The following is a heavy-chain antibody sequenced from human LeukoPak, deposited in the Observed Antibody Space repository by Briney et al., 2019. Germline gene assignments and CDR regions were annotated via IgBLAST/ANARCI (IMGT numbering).Heavy chain of an antibody. V-gene: IGHV1-69*05. CDR1: XXTFXXYX. Sequence: XXKASXXTFXXYXXSWVRQAPGQGXEWXGGIIPIFGTTKYAQRVQGRVTMSTDESRTTAYMELRSLISEDTAVYYCARNGQQVRYFQHWGQGTLVTVSS. J-gene: IGHJ1*01. D-gene: IGHD6-13*01. CDR3: ARNGQQVRYFQH. CDR2: IIPIFGTT.